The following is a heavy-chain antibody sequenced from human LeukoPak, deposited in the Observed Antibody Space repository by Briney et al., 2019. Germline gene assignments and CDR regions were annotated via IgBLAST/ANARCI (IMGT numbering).Heavy chain of an antibody. CDR1: GYTFTSYD. V-gene: IGHV1-8*01. CDR3: ARGDSGSTYYYYYMDV. CDR2: MNPNSGNT. J-gene: IGHJ6*03. Sequence: ASVKVSCTASGYTFTSYDINWVRQATGQGLEWMGWMNPNSGNTGYAQKFQGRVTMTRNTSISTAYMELSSLRSEDTAVYYCARGDSGSTYYYYYMDVWGKGTTVTVSS. D-gene: IGHD5-12*01.